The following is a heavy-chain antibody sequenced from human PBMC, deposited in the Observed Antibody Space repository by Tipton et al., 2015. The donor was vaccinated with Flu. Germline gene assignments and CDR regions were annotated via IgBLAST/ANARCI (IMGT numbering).Heavy chain of an antibody. J-gene: IGHJ3*02. CDR2: IYSSDST. CDR3: AKRYCSSSTCYIPDAFDT. D-gene: IGHD2-2*01. V-gene: IGHV3-53*01. Sequence: SLRLSCAASGFIVSSDYMSWVRQAPGKGLEWVSVIYSSDSTSYADSVRGRFTVSRDNSKNTLFLQMDNLRVEDTAVYYCAKRYCSSSTCYIPDAFDTWGQGTMVTVSS. CDR1: GFIVSSDY.